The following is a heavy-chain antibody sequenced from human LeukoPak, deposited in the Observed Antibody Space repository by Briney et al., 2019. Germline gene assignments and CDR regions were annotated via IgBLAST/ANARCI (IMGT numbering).Heavy chain of an antibody. D-gene: IGHD2-2*01. CDR2: INHSGSI. Sequence: SETLSLTCTVSGGSISSYYWSWIRQPPGKGLEWIGEINHSGSINYNPSLKSRVTISVDRSKNQFSLKLSSVTAADTAVYYCARVGSTSRYYYMDVWGKGTTVTVSS. CDR1: GGSISSYY. CDR3: ARVGSTSRYYYMDV. J-gene: IGHJ6*03. V-gene: IGHV4-34*01.